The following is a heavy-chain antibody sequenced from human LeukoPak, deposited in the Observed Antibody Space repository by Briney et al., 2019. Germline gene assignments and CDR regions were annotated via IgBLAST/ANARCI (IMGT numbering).Heavy chain of an antibody. V-gene: IGHV4-30-2*01. D-gene: IGHD6-6*01. Sequence: SETLSLTCTVSGGSISSGGYYWSWIRQPPGKGLEWIGYIYHSGSTNYNPSLKSRVTISVDRSKNQFSLKLSSVTAADTAVYYCARAAPHAFDIWGQGTMVTVSS. J-gene: IGHJ3*02. CDR3: ARAAPHAFDI. CDR1: GGSISSGGYY. CDR2: IYHSGST.